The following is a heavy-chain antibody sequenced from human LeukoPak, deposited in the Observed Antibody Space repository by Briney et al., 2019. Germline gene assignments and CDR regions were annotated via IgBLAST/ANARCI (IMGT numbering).Heavy chain of an antibody. V-gene: IGHV3-7*01. Sequence: GGSLRLSCAASGFTFSSYWMSWVRQAPGKGLGWVANIKQDGSEKYYVDSVKGRFTISRDNAKNSLYLQMNSLRAEDTAVYYCARDLSVLLWFGELFGYFDYWGQGTLVTVSS. J-gene: IGHJ4*02. D-gene: IGHD3-10*01. CDR2: IKQDGSEK. CDR1: GFTFSSYW. CDR3: ARDLSVLLWFGELFGYFDY.